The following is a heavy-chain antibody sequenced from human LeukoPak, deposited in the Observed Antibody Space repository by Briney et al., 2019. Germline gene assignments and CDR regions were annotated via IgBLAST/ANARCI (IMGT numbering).Heavy chain of an antibody. Sequence: GGSLRLSCAASGFSFSTYWMHWVRQAPGKGLVWVSRIDFDGTDTVYADSVKGRFTISRDNAKNTLHLQMNSLRVEDTAVYYCVRDGDSTVDFDYWGQGTLVTVPS. CDR1: GFSFSTYW. CDR2: IDFDGTDT. D-gene: IGHD1-14*01. J-gene: IGHJ4*02. V-gene: IGHV3-74*01. CDR3: VRDGDSTVDFDY.